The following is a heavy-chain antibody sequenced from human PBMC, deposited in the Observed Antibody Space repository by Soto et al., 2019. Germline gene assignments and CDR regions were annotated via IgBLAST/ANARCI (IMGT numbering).Heavy chain of an antibody. CDR3: ARDVFCGGDCYWYYFDY. D-gene: IGHD2-21*02. V-gene: IGHV3-30*01. J-gene: IGHJ4*02. CDR1: GFTFSSYA. Sequence: PGASLRLSCAASGFTFSSYAMHWIRQAPGKGLEWVAVISYDGSNKYYADSVKGRFTISRDNSKNTLYLQMNSLRAEDTAVYYCARDVFCGGDCYWYYFDYWGQGTLVTVSS. CDR2: ISYDGSNK.